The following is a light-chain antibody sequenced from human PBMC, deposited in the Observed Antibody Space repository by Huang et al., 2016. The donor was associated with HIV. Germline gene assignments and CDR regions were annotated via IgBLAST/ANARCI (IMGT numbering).Light chain of an antibody. Sequence: DIVMTQSPDSLAVSLGEAATLTCRSSQSVLSSSTNKNYLAWFQQKSGQSPKLLMFWVSTREAGVPDRFSGSGSGTHFTLTINNVKTEDVAIYYCQQYYTSPQTFGPGTRVEI. CDR1: QSVLSSSTNKNY. CDR3: QQYYTSPQT. J-gene: IGKJ1*01. CDR2: WVS. V-gene: IGKV4-1*01.